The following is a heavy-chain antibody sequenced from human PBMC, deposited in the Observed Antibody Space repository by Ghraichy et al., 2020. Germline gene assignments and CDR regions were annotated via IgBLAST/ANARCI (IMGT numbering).Heavy chain of an antibody. V-gene: IGHV3-74*01. D-gene: IGHD3-10*01. Sequence: GESLRLSCAASGFTFSNYWMHWVRQAPGKGLVWVSRINTDGSSTTYADSVKGRFTISRDNAKNTLYLQMNSLRAEDTAVYYCARGAVRGVEDVESYWGQGTLVTVSS. J-gene: IGHJ4*02. CDR2: INTDGSST. CDR3: ARGAVRGVEDVESY. CDR1: GFTFSNYW.